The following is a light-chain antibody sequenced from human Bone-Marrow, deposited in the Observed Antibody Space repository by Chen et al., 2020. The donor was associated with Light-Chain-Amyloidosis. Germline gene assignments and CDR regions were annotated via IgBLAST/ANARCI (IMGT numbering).Light chain of an antibody. J-gene: IGLJ3*02. CDR2: DDS. CDR3: QVWDRSSERPV. CDR1: NIVSTS. Sequence: SYVLTQPSSVSVAPGQTATIACGGNNIVSTSVHWYQQTPGQAPLLVVYDDSDRPSGIPARLSGSNSGNTATLTISRVEAGDEADYYCQVWDRSSERPVCGGGSKLTVL. V-gene: IGLV3-21*02.